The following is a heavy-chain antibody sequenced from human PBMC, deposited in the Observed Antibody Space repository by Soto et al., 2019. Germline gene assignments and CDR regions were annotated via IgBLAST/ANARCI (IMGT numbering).Heavy chain of an antibody. CDR3: AKDRRDYGGYIFDY. V-gene: IGHV3-30*18. CDR1: GFSFRYYG. CDR2: ISYDGSDE. J-gene: IGHJ4*02. Sequence: QVQLVESGGGVVQPGRSLRLSCAASGFSFRYYGMHWVRQAPGKGLEWVALISYDGSDEYYADSVKGRFTISRDNSNNTRYLQMNSPKSEDTAVYYCAKDRRDYGGYIFDYWGQGTVVTVSS. D-gene: IGHD4-17*01.